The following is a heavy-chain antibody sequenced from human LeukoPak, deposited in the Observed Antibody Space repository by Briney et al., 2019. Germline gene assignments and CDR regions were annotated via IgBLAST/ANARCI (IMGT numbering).Heavy chain of an antibody. CDR3: TRGFGNGDYLSGF. D-gene: IGHD4-17*01. Sequence: GGSLRLSCTASGFTFTRYDVTWVRQAPGKGLEWVSSISSSSNYIYYADSVKGRFTISRDNAKNSPYLQMDSLRAEDTALYYCTRGFGNGDYLSGFWGQGTLVTVSS. V-gene: IGHV3-21*01. CDR2: ISSSSNYI. J-gene: IGHJ4*02. CDR1: GFTFTRYD.